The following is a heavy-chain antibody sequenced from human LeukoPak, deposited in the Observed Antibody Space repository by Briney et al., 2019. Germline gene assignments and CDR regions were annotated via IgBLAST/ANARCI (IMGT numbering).Heavy chain of an antibody. CDR3: ARRGTHCSGGSCYTYYMDV. J-gene: IGHJ6*03. Sequence: GRSLRLSCAASGFTFDDYAMHWVRQAPGKGLEWVSGISWNSGSIGYADSVKGRFTISRDNAKNSLYLQMNSLRAEDTAVYYCARRGTHCSGGSCYTYYMDVWGKGTTVTVSS. CDR1: GFTFDDYA. CDR2: ISWNSGSI. D-gene: IGHD2-15*01. V-gene: IGHV3-9*01.